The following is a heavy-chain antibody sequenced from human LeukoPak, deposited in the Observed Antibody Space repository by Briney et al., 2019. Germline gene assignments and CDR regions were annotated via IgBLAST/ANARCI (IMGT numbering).Heavy chain of an antibody. CDR1: GDSNSYFY. V-gene: IGHV4-4*07. D-gene: IGHD6-13*01. CDR2: IHSSGST. J-gene: IGHJ4*02. Sequence: SETLSLTCSVSGDSNSYFYWSWIRQAAGKGLEWIGRIHSSGSTDYNASLKSRVTMSVDTSKNQLSLKVISVTAADTAVYYCTRGTRQPLWGQGTLVTVSS. CDR3: TRGTRQPL.